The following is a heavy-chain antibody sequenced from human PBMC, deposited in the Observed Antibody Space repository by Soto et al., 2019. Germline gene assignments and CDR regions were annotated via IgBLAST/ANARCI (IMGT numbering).Heavy chain of an antibody. D-gene: IGHD3-22*01. CDR2: ISTYNGNT. CDR3: ARDRDSSGSLSGY. Sequence: GASVKVSCKASGYTFSSYGITWVRQAPGQGPEWMGWISTYNGNTNYAQKFQGRVTLTTDTFTSTTYMELTSLTSDDTAVYYCARDRDSSGSLSGYWGQGTPVTVSS. J-gene: IGHJ4*02. V-gene: IGHV1-18*01. CDR1: GYTFSSYG.